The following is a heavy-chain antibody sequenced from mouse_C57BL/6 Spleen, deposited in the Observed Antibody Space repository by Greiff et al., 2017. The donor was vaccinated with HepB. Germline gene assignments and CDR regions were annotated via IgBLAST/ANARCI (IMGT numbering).Heavy chain of an antibody. CDR3: ARGAYGSSSYWYFDV. CDR2: INPSSGYT. Sequence: VQLQQSGAELARPGASVKMSCKASGYTFTSYTMHWVKQRPGQGLEWIGYINPSSGYTKYNQKFKDKATLTADKSSSTAYMQLRSLTSEDSAVYYCARGAYGSSSYWYFDVWGTGTTVTVSS. J-gene: IGHJ1*03. D-gene: IGHD1-1*01. CDR1: GYTFTSYT. V-gene: IGHV1-4*01.